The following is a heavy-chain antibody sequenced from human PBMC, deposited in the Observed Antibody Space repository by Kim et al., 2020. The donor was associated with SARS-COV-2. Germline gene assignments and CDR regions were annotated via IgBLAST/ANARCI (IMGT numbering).Heavy chain of an antibody. J-gene: IGHJ6*01. D-gene: IGHD3-10*01. V-gene: IGHV3-23*01. CDR3: AKGRISGSYYYYGMDG. CDR1: GFTFSGNA. Sequence: GGSLRLSCAASGFTFSGNAMNWVRQAPGKGLEWVSAISGAAYRTYYADSVKGRFTISRDNSKNTLDLQMSGLRAEDTAVYYCAKGRISGSYYYYGMDGWG. CDR2: ISGAAYRT.